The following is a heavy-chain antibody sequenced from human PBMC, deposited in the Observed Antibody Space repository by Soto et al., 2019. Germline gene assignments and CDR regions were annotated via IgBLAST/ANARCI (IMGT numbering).Heavy chain of an antibody. V-gene: IGHV4-34*01. CDR2: VNHIGIT. Sequence: QVQLQQWGAGLLKPSETLSLTCAVYGGSFSGYYWSWIRQTQGKGLEWIGEVNHIGITNYSSTLKSRVTISPDISTNQFSLKLSSVTVADTAIYYCARKGALLIGDQGVYFQHWGQGTPVTVSS. CDR1: GGSFSGYY. J-gene: IGHJ1*01. D-gene: IGHD4-17*01. CDR3: ARKGALLIGDQGVYFQH.